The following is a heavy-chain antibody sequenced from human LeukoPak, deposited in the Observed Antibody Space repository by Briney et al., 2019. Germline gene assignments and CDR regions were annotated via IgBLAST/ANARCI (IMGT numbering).Heavy chain of an antibody. CDR1: GFTFSDYY. CDR2: IRYDGSNK. Sequence: PGGSLRLSCAASGFTFSDYYMSWIRQAPGKGLEWVAFIRYDGSNKYYADSVKGRFTISRDNSKNTLYLQMNSLRAEDTAVYYCAPLSLGSSRLFDYWGQGTLVTVSS. J-gene: IGHJ4*02. D-gene: IGHD6-13*01. CDR3: APLSLGSSRLFDY. V-gene: IGHV3-30*02.